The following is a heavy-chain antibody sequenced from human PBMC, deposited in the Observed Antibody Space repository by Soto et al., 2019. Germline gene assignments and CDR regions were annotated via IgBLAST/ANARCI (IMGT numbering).Heavy chain of an antibody. J-gene: IGHJ4*02. Sequence: PGGSLRLSCAASGFTFSDYSMHWVRQAPGKGLEWVSVITGSRGKTYYADSVKGRFTISRDNSKNTLYLQMNSLRAEDTAVYYCARDRGITGTYFDYWGQGTLVTVSS. V-gene: IGHV3-23*01. CDR3: ARDRGITGTYFDY. D-gene: IGHD1-20*01. CDR1: GFTFSDYS. CDR2: ITGSRGKT.